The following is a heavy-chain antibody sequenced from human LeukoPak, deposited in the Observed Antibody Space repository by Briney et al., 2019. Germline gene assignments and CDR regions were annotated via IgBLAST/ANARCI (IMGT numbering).Heavy chain of an antibody. J-gene: IGHJ4*02. CDR2: ISGGST. Sequence: QSGGSLRLSCAASGFTVSSNEMSWVRQAPGKGLEWVSSISGGSTYYADSRKGRFTISRDNSKNTLHLQMNSLRAEDTAVYYCARVLTGTTGGGVFDYWGQGTLVTVSS. D-gene: IGHD1-20*01. CDR1: GFTVSSNE. CDR3: ARVLTGTTGGGVFDY. V-gene: IGHV3-38-3*01.